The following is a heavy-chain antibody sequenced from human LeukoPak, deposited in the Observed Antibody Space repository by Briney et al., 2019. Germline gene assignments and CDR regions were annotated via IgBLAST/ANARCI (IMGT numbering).Heavy chain of an antibody. CDR3: ASYYDSSGYYLFDY. Sequence: GGSLRLSCAASGFTFSSYRMSWVRQAPGKGLEWVANIKQDGSEKYYVDSVKGRFTISRDNAKNSLYLQMNSLRAEDTAVYYCASYYDSSGYYLFDYWGQGTLVTVSS. CDR2: IKQDGSEK. J-gene: IGHJ4*02. V-gene: IGHV3-7*01. D-gene: IGHD3-22*01. CDR1: GFTFSSYR.